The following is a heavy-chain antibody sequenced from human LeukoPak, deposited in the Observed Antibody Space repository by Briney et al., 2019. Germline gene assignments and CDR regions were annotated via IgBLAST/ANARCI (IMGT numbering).Heavy chain of an antibody. V-gene: IGHV3-21*01. Sequence: GGSLRLSCAASGFTFSSYSMNWVRQAPGKGLEWVSSISSSSSYIYYADSVKGRFTISRDNAKNSLYLQMNSLRAEDTAVYYCARVVGATTAFDIWGQGTMVTVSS. CDR2: ISSSSSYI. J-gene: IGHJ3*02. CDR3: ARVVGATTAFDI. D-gene: IGHD1-26*01. CDR1: GFTFSSYS.